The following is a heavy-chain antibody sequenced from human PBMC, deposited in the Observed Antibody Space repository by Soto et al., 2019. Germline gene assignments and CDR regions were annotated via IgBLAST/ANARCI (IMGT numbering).Heavy chain of an antibody. CDR1: GFTFSRYS. CDR3: AKMHIITFGGVLGPFDY. Sequence: KPGGSLRLSCASTGFTFSRYSMNWVGQGSGKGLEWVSSISSSSSYIYYADSVKGRFTISRDNAKNSQYLQMNSLRPEDTAVYYYAKMHIITFGGVLGPFDYWGQGTVVTVAS. V-gene: IGHV3-21*04. CDR2: ISSSSSYI. D-gene: IGHD3-16*01. J-gene: IGHJ4*02.